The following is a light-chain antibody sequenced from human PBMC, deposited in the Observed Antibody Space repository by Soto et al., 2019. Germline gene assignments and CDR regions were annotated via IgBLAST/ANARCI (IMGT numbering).Light chain of an antibody. V-gene: IGKV3D-15*01. CDR3: QQYNNWPLT. CDR1: QAVNTR. J-gene: IGKJ4*01. CDR2: LAS. Sequence: EIVLTQSPATLSSFPGDRVTLSCRASQAVNTRLAWYQHKPGQAPRLLIYLASNRAAGVPARFSGSGSGTEFTLTISSLLSEDFAVYSCQQYNNWPLTFGGGTKVDIK.